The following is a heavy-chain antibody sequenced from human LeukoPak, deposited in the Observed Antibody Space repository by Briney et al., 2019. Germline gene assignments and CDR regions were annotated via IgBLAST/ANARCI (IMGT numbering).Heavy chain of an antibody. J-gene: IGHJ6*02. Sequence: GGSLRLSCAATGFTFRGHAMNWVRQAPGKGLEWVSGIGGSGGRTYYADSVTGRFTISRDNSKNAVYLQMNSLRAADTAVYYCARGRIAVALYYGMDVWGHGTTVTVFS. V-gene: IGHV3-23*01. CDR3: ARGRIAVALYYGMDV. D-gene: IGHD6-19*01. CDR2: IGGSGGRT. CDR1: GFTFRGHA.